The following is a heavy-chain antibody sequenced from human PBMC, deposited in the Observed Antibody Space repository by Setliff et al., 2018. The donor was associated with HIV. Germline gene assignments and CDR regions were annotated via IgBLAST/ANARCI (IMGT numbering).Heavy chain of an antibody. Sequence: ASVKVSCKASGDTFSSYALSWVRQAPGQGLEWMGGIIPIFATANYAQKFKGRVTITADESMTTAYMELSSLRSEDTAVYYCALPVLGGYSYGYFDPWGQGTLVTVSS. CDR1: GDTFSSYA. V-gene: IGHV1-69*13. D-gene: IGHD5-18*01. J-gene: IGHJ4*02. CDR3: ALPVLGGYSYGYFDP. CDR2: IIPIFATA.